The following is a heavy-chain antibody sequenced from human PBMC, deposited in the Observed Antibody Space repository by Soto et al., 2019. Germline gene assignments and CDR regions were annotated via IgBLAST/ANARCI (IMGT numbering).Heavy chain of an antibody. D-gene: IGHD2-21*02. V-gene: IGHV4-34*01. CDR2: INHSGST. CDR3: AGAPPRWGVVVTAPRFDY. CDR1: GGSFSGYY. J-gene: IGHJ4*02. Sequence: SETLSLTCAVYGGSFSGYYWSWIRQPPGKGLEWIGEINHSGSTNYNPSLKSRVTISVDTSKNQFSLKLSSVTAADTAVYYCAGAPPRWGVVVTAPRFDYWGQGTLVTVSS.